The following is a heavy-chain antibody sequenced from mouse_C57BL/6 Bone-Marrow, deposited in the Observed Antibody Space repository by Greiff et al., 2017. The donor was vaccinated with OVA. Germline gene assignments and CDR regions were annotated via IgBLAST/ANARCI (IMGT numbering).Heavy chain of an antibody. D-gene: IGHD4-1*01. CDR1: GFTFSDYY. J-gene: IGHJ2*01. CDR2: INYDGSST. Sequence: EVQLMESEGGLVQPGSSMKLSCTASGFTFSDYYMAWVRQVPEKGLEWVANINYDGSSTYYLDSLKSRFIISRDNAKNILYLQMSSLKSEDTATYYCARDSGWDVFDYWGQGTTLTVSS. CDR3: ARDSGWDVFDY. V-gene: IGHV5-16*01.